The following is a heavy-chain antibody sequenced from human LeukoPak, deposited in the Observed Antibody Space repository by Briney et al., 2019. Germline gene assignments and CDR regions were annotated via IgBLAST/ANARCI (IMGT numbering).Heavy chain of an antibody. J-gene: IGHJ6*03. CDR3: ARAGVVAYHLYYFHMDV. Sequence: GGSLRLSCAASRFTFSIYSMNWVRQAPGKGLEWVSYISSSSSTIFYADSVKGRFTISRDNAKNSLYLQMNSLRAEDTAVYYCARAGVVAYHLYYFHMDVWGNGTTVTVSS. CDR2: ISSSSSTI. CDR1: RFTFSIYS. D-gene: IGHD3-3*01. V-gene: IGHV3-48*01.